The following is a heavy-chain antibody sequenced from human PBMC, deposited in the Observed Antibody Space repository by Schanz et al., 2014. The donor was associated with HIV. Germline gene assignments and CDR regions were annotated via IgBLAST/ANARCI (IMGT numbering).Heavy chain of an antibody. J-gene: IGHJ6*02. Sequence: QVQLVQSGAAVKKPEASVKVSCKASGYTFNDYFIHWIRQAPGQGLEWMGWIKPNDGGTKSAQKFLGRVAMTRDSSISTAYMELTRLTSDDTAVYYCASDLSVYSSSSSVWGQGTTVTVSS. D-gene: IGHD6-13*01. CDR1: GYTFNDYF. CDR3: ASDLSVYSSSSSV. V-gene: IGHV1-2*02. CDR2: IKPNDGGT.